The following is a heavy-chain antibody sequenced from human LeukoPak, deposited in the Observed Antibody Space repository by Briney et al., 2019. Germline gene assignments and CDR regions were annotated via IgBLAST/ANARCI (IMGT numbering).Heavy chain of an antibody. CDR3: ARIPGHKEYCSSTSCSNMYNWFDP. V-gene: IGHV5-51*01. Sequence: GESLKISCKGSGYSFNTYWIGWVRQMPGKGLEWMGIIYPGDSDTRYSPSFQGQVTISADKSISTAYLQWSSLKASDTAMYYCARIPGHKEYCSSTSCSNMYNWFDPWGQGTLVTVSS. CDR2: IYPGDSDT. D-gene: IGHD2-2*01. J-gene: IGHJ5*02. CDR1: GYSFNTYW.